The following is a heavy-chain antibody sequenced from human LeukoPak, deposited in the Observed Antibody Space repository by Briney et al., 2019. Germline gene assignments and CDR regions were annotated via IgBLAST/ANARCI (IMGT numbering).Heavy chain of an antibody. V-gene: IGHV4-61*02. D-gene: IGHD6-19*01. CDR1: GGSISSGSYY. CDR2: IYTSGST. CDR3: ARVGYSSGWYGYWYFDL. Sequence: PSQTLSLTCTVSGGSISSGSYYWSWIRQPAGKGLEWIGRIYTSGSTNYNPSLKSRVTISVDTSKNQFSPKLSSVTAADTAVYYCARVGYSSGWYGYWYFDLWGRGTLVTVSS. J-gene: IGHJ2*01.